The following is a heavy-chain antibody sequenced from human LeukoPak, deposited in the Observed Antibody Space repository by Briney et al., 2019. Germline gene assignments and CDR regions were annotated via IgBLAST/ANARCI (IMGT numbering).Heavy chain of an antibody. D-gene: IGHD6-19*01. CDR1: GGSFSGYY. J-gene: IGHJ4*02. Sequence: PSETLSLTCAVYGGSFSGYYWSWIRQPPGKGLEWIGEINHSGSTNYNPSLKSRVTISEDTSKNQFSLKLSSVTAADTAVYYCASGGIAVAGTGNSFDYWGQGTLVTVSS. CDR2: INHSGST. CDR3: ASGGIAVAGTGNSFDY. V-gene: IGHV4-34*01.